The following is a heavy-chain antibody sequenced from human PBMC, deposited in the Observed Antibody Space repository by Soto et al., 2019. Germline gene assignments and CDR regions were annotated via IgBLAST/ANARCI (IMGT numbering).Heavy chain of an antibody. CDR3: AKDGDTGRCGATAVCNYYYYMDV. Sequence: GGSLRLSCAASGFTFGSYAMSWVRQAPGKGLEWVSAIGGSGETTYYADSVKGRFTISRDNSKNTLYLQMNSLRDEDTAVYYCAKDGDTGRCGATAVCNYYYYMDVWGKGTTVTVSS. J-gene: IGHJ6*03. CDR2: IGGSGETT. V-gene: IGHV3-23*01. CDR1: GFTFGSYA. D-gene: IGHD5-18*01.